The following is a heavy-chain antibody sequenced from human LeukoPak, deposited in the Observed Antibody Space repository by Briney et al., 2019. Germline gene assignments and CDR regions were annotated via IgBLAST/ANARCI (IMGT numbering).Heavy chain of an antibody. CDR1: GGSVNCHSSY. Sequence: SETLSLTCSVSGGSVNCHSSYWSWIRQPLGKRLEWIGYIYNDGSTNYNPSLKSRVTISVDTSTNQFSLHLNSVTAADTAVYLCAATRVVGIAVYWYFDLWGRGTLVTVSS. D-gene: IGHD2-21*01. CDR3: AATRVVGIAVYWYFDL. CDR2: IYNDGST. V-gene: IGHV4-61*01. J-gene: IGHJ2*01.